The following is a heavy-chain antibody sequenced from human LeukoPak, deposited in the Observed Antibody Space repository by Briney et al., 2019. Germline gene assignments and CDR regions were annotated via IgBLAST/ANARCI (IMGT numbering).Heavy chain of an antibody. CDR2: IYYSGST. D-gene: IGHD6-13*01. CDR3: ARDVVAAAGTWDY. Sequence: SETLSLTCTVSGGSISSYYWSWIRQPPGKGLEWIAYIYYSGSTNYNPSLKSRVTMSVDTSKNQFSLKLSSVTAADTAVYYCARDVVAAAGTWDYWGQGTLVTVSS. V-gene: IGHV4-59*12. CDR1: GGSISSYY. J-gene: IGHJ4*02.